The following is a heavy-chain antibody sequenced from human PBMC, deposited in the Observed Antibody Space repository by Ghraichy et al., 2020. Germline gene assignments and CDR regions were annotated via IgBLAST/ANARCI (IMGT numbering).Heavy chain of an antibody. CDR2: IGQVGDT. J-gene: IGHJ2*01. D-gene: IGHD6-13*01. Sequence: LSLTCVASGFTFGNSELHWVRQAAGKGLEWVSGIGQVGDTYYAASVEGRFTMSRENAKNSLYLQMNSLTPGDTAVYFCAREGYSSSSNNWYLDLWGRGTLVSVSS. CDR1: GFTFGNSE. CDR3: AREGYSSSSNNWYLDL. V-gene: IGHV3-13*01.